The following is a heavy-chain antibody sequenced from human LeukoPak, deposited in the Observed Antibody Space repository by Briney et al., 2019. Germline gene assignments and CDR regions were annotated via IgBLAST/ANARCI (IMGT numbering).Heavy chain of an antibody. CDR1: GDSISDYY. J-gene: IGHJ4*02. V-gene: IGHV4-59*01. Sequence: SETLSLTCTVSGDSISDYYWSWIRQPLGKGLEWIGEVYYSGSTNYNPSLKSRVTISVDTSKNQFSLKLSSVTAADTAVYYCARDLFTKGVDYWGQGTLVTVSS. CDR2: VYYSGST. D-gene: IGHD3-3*01. CDR3: ARDLFTKGVDY.